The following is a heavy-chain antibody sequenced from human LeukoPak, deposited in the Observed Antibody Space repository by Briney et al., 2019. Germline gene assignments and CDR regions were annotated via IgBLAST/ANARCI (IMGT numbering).Heavy chain of an antibody. Sequence: GGSLRLSCVGSGFGLSGDWMTWVRQAPGTGLEWVANIKEDGGETYYVDSVKGRFTISRDNAKNSLYLQMNNLRAEDTAVYFCARPVNRLFLFWGPGTQVTVSS. CDR2: IKEDGGET. D-gene: IGHD2-21*01. CDR3: ARPVNRLFLF. CDR1: GFGLSGDW. J-gene: IGHJ4*02. V-gene: IGHV3-7*01.